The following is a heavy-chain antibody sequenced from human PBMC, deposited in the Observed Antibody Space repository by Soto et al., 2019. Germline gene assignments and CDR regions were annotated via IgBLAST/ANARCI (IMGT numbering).Heavy chain of an antibody. CDR2: IYYSGST. CDR1: GGSISSYY. V-gene: IGHV4-59*01. Sequence: WETLSLTCTVSGGSISSYYWSWIRQPPGKGLEWIGYIYYSGSTNYNPSLKSRVTISVDTSKNQFSLKLIYVTAADTAGYYCARGDYDSSSDAFGIWGQGTMVTVSS. D-gene: IGHD3-22*01. J-gene: IGHJ3*02. CDR3: ARGDYDSSSDAFGI.